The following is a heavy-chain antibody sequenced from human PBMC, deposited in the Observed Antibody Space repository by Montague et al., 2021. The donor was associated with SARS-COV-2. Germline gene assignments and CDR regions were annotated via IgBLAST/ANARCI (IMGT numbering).Heavy chain of an antibody. CDR2: IKQDGSEK. CDR3: ARDGSGSYSNYYYYGMDV. V-gene: IGHV3-7*01. D-gene: IGHD3-10*01. Sequence: SLRLSCEASGFTFSSYWMSWVRQAPGKGLEWVANIKQDGSEKYYVDSVKGRFTISRDNAKNSLYLRMNSLRAEDTAVYYCARDGSGSYSNYYYYGMDVWGQGTTVTVSS. J-gene: IGHJ6*02. CDR1: GFTFSSYW.